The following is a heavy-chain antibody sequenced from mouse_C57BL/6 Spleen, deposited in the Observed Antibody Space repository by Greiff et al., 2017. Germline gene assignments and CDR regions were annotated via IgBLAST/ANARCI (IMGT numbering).Heavy chain of an antibody. V-gene: IGHV1-69*01. D-gene: IGHD1-1*01. CDR2: IDPSDSYT. CDR3: ARRGYGSSYENAMDY. Sequence: QVQLQQPGAELVMPGASVKLSCKASGYTFTSYWMHWVKQRPGQGLEWIGEIDPSDSYTNYNQKFKGKSTLTVDKSSSTAYMQLSSLTSEDSAVYYCARRGYGSSYENAMDYWGQGTSVTVSS. J-gene: IGHJ4*01. CDR1: GYTFTSYW.